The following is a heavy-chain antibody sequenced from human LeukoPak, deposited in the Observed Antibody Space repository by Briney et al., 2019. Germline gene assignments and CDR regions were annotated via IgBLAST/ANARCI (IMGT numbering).Heavy chain of an antibody. Sequence: PSQTLSLTCTVSGGSISSGSYYWSWIRQPAGKGVEWIGRIYTSGSTNYNPSLKSRVTISVDTSKNQFSLKLSSVTAADTAVYYCARDARGYYYYGMDVWGQGTTVTVSS. D-gene: IGHD3-10*01. V-gene: IGHV4-61*02. CDR1: GGSISSGSYY. J-gene: IGHJ6*02. CDR2: IYTSGST. CDR3: ARDARGYYYYGMDV.